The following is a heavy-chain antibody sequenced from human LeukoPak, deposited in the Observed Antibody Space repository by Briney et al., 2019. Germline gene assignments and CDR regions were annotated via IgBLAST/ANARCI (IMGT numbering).Heavy chain of an antibody. CDR1: VFTFIIYR. Sequence: GGSLRLSCAASVFTFIIYRMSGVRHAPGKGLEWVANIKQDGSENYYVDSVKGRFNISRDNAKNSLYLHMTSLRAEDTAVYYCARDPGTTVTYWGQGTLVTVSS. D-gene: IGHD4-17*01. CDR2: IKQDGSEN. CDR3: ARDPGTTVTY. J-gene: IGHJ4*02. V-gene: IGHV3-7*01.